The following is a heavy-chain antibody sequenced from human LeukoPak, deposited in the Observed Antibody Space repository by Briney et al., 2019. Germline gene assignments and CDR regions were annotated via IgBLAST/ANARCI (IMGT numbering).Heavy chain of an antibody. Sequence: ASVKVSCKASGYTFTGYYMHWVRQAPGQGLEWMGWINPNSGGTNYAQKFQGRVTMTRDTSISTAYIELSRLRSDDTAVYYCARDPSSPRRFGELSEGDYWGQGTLVTVSS. CDR1: GYTFTGYY. V-gene: IGHV1-2*02. D-gene: IGHD3-10*01. CDR3: ARDPSSPRRFGELSEGDY. J-gene: IGHJ4*02. CDR2: INPNSGGT.